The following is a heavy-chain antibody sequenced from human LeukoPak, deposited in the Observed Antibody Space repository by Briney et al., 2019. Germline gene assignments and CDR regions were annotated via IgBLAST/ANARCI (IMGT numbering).Heavy chain of an antibody. J-gene: IGHJ4*02. V-gene: IGHV3-23*01. CDR2: ISGSSDNT. D-gene: IGHD5-12*01. CDR3: AKDREDKVVTHLLAWSGY. Sequence: GGSLRLSCAASGFTFASYAMNWVRQAPGKGLEWVSAISGSSDNTYYAGSVKGRFTISRDNSKNTLYLQMNSLRAEDAAVYYCAKDREDKVVTHLLAWSGYWGQGTLVTVSS. CDR1: GFTFASYA.